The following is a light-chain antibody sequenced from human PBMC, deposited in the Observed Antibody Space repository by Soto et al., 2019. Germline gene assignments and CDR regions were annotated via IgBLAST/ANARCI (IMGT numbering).Light chain of an antibody. J-gene: IGKJ1*01. Sequence: DIQMTQSPSSLSAAVGDRVTITCRSRQGIRNFLAWYQQKPGKGPKLLIYAASTLHSGAPSRFTCSGSGPHFTLTTSALPPEDVATYYCQKYNGAPWTFCQGTNVEIK. CDR3: QKYNGAPWT. V-gene: IGKV1-27*01. CDR2: AAS. CDR1: QGIRNF.